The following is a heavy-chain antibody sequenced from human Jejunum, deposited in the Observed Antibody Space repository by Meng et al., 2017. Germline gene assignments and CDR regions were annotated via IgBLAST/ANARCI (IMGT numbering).Heavy chain of an antibody. CDR2: VNPADSEA. CDR1: GYSFTNYY. V-gene: IGHV5-51*01. CDR3: AKRLSPGDGMDV. D-gene: IGHD5-12*01. Sequence: GGSLRLSCKASGYSFTNYYIGWARQMPGRGLEWMGVVNPADSEALYSPSFQGRVTISVDKSITTAYLQWSRLEASDTALYYCAKRLSPGDGMDVWGQGTTVTVSS. J-gene: IGHJ6*02.